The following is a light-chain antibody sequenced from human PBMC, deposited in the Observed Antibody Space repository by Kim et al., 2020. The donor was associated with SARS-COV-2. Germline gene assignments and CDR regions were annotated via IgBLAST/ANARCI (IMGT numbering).Light chain of an antibody. V-gene: IGKV3-20*01. J-gene: IGKJ4*01. CDR1: HSVSGSY. Sequence: SPGDRASLPCGASHSVSGSYVAWYEQKPGQAPRLLIYGTSSRATGIPDRFSGSGSRTEFTPTISRLEPDDVAVYYCQQYGISPLTFGGGTK. CDR3: QQYGISPLT. CDR2: GTS.